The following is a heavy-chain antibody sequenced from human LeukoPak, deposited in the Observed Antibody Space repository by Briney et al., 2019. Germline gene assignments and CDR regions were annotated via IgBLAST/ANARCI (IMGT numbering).Heavy chain of an antibody. CDR1: GDSMTTFD. V-gene: IGHV4-4*07. J-gene: IGHJ4*02. Sequence: SGTLSLTCSASGDSMTTFDWSWIRQAAGKGLEWVGQVFTSGTTAYSSSLKSRLTISLDKSNNQVSLKLISMTAADTAVYYCARHSPSGWYYFDSWGQGALVIVSS. CDR2: VFTSGTT. D-gene: IGHD6-19*01. CDR3: ARHSPSGWYYFDS.